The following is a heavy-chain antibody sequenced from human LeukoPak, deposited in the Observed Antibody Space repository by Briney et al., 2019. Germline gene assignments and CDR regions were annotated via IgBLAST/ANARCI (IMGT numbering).Heavy chain of an antibody. D-gene: IGHD1-26*01. Sequence: GASVKVSCKASGYTFTSYGISWVRQAPGQGLEWMGWISAYNGNTNYAQKLQGRVTMTTDTSTSTAYMELRSLRSDDTAVYYCARADLGALLVGATTSFDYWGQGTLVTVSS. CDR1: GYTFTSYG. CDR2: ISAYNGNT. V-gene: IGHV1-18*01. J-gene: IGHJ4*02. CDR3: ARADLGALLVGATTSFDY.